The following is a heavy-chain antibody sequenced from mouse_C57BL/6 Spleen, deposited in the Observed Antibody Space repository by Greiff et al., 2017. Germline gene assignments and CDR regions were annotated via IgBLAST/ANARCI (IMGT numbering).Heavy chain of an antibody. CDR1: GYSITSGYY. Sequence: ESGPGLVKPSQSLSLTCSVTGYSITSGYYWNWIRQFPGNKLEWMGYISYDGSNKYNPSLKNRISITRDTSTNQFFLKLTSVTTEDTATYYCARRDGYYDYWGQGTTLTVSS. J-gene: IGHJ2*01. CDR2: ISYDGSN. CDR3: ARRDGYYDY. D-gene: IGHD2-3*01. V-gene: IGHV3-6*01.